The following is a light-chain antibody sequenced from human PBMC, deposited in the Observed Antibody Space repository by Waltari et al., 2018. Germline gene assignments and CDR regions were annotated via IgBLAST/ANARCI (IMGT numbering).Light chain of an antibody. CDR1: QSVSKY. CDR2: DAS. Sequence: EIVLTQSPGTLSLSPGERATVSCRASQSVSKYLAWYRLKPGQAPRLLIYDASKRATGIPVRFSGSGSGTDFSLTISRLEPEDFAVYYCQHYVRLPVTFGQGTKVEIK. CDR3: QHYVRLPVT. V-gene: IGKV3-20*01. J-gene: IGKJ1*01.